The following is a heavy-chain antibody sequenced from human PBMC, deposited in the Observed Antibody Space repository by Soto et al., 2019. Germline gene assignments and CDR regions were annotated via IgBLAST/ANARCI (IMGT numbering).Heavy chain of an antibody. D-gene: IGHD5-12*01. CDR2: IYYSGST. J-gene: IGHJ4*02. CDR1: GGSIRSGDSY. CDR3: AREPVDKVAID. V-gene: IGHV4-30-4*01. Sequence: QVQLQESGPGLVKPSQTLSLTCTVSGGSIRSGDSYWSWIRQPPGKGLEWIGDIYYSGSTYSNSSLKSRVTISVDTSKNPFSLKLTSVTAADTAVYYCAREPVDKVAIDWGQGTLVTVSS.